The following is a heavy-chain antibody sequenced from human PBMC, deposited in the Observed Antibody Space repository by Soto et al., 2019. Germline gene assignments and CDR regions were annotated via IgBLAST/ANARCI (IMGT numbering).Heavy chain of an antibody. D-gene: IGHD6-13*01. V-gene: IGHV4-31*03. CDR1: GASISSGGYY. Sequence: SQSLTCTVSGASISSGGYYRSWIRQHPGKGLEWIGYIYYSGITYYNPSLKSRVTISVDTSKNQFSLKLSSVTAADTAVYYSARINSSSLDGWFDPWGHGTPVTVYS. J-gene: IGHJ5*02. CDR3: ARINSSSLDGWFDP. CDR2: IYYSGIT.